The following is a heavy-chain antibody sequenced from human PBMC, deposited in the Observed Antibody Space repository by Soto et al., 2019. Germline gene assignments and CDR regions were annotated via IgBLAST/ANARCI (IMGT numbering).Heavy chain of an antibody. Sequence: GASVKLSCKSSGYTFTGYYIHWVRQAPGQGLEWMGWINPNSGGTNYAQKFQGWVTMTRDTSISTAYMELSRLRSDDTAVYYCAIIPLRGAFDIWGQGTMVTVSS. J-gene: IGHJ3*02. CDR1: GYTFTGYY. CDR3: AIIPLRGAFDI. D-gene: IGHD3-10*01. CDR2: INPNSGGT. V-gene: IGHV1-2*04.